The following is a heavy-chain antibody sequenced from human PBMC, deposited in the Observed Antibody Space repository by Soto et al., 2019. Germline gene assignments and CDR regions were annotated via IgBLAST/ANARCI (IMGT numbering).Heavy chain of an antibody. J-gene: IGHJ6*02. Sequence: SETLSLTCTVPGGSSSSYYWSWIRQPPGKGLEWIGYIYYSGSTNYNPSLKSRVTISVDTSKNQFSLKLSSVTAADTGVYYCARASTYYYDGPGGGYYYYGMDVWGQGTTVTVS. CDR1: GGSSSSYY. V-gene: IGHV4-59*01. CDR2: IYYSGST. D-gene: IGHD3-22*01. CDR3: ARASTYYYDGPGGGYYYYGMDV.